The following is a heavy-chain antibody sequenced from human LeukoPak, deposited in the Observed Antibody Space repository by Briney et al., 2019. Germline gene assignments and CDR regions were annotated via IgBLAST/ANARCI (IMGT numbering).Heavy chain of an antibody. CDR1: GFTFGDYA. CDR3: TRGIQLWQYYFDY. V-gene: IGHV3-49*03. J-gene: IGHJ4*02. D-gene: IGHD5-18*01. Sequence: GGSLRLSCTASGFTFGDYAMSWFRQAPGKGLEWVCFIRSKAYGGTTEYAASVKGRFTISRDDSKSIAYLQMNSLKTEDTAVYHCTRGIQLWQYYFDYWGQGTLVTVSS. CDR2: IRSKAYGGTT.